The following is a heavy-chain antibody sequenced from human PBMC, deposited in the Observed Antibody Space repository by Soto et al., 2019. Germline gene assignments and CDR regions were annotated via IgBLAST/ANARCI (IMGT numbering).Heavy chain of an antibody. V-gene: IGHV4-38-2*01. CDR1: GXSLSSGYY. D-gene: IGHD3-3*01. CDR2: IYQSGST. Sequence: XTLSLPCAVSGXSLSSGYYWGWILQPPVKWLEWIWSIYQSGSTYYNPSLKSRVTISVDTSKDQFSLKLSSVTASDTAVYYFARHDNVLRFLEWLTSPGWFDPWGKGNLVTVS. J-gene: IGHJ5*02. CDR3: ARHDNVLRFLEWLTSPGWFDP.